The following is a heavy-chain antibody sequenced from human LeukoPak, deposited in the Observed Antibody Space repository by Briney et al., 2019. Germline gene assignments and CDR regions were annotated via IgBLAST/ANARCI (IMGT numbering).Heavy chain of an antibody. D-gene: IGHD3-3*01. CDR3: ARDPAYYDFWSGFFDY. V-gene: IGHV3-30-3*01. J-gene: IGHJ4*02. CDR1: GFTFSSYT. CDR2: ISYDGSNK. Sequence: GGSLRLSCAASGFTFSSYTMHWVRQAPGQGLEWVAVISYDGSNKYYADSVKGRFTISRDNSKNTLYLQMNSLRAEDTAVYYCARDPAYYDFWSGFFDYWGQGTLVTVSS.